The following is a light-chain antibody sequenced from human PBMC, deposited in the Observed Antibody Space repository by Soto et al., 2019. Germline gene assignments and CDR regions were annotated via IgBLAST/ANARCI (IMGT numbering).Light chain of an antibody. Sequence: QSALTQPPSVSAAPGQKVTISCSGSSSNIENNYVFWYQQLPGTAPKLLIYDNNERPSGIPVRFSGSRSGTSATLGITGLRTGDEADYYCGTWDSSLSAVVFGGGTKLTVL. J-gene: IGLJ2*01. CDR3: GTWDSSLSAVV. CDR2: DNN. CDR1: SSNIENNY. V-gene: IGLV1-51*01.